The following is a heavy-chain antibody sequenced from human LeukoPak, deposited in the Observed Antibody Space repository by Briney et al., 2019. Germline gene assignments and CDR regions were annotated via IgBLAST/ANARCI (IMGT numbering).Heavy chain of an antibody. V-gene: IGHV1-46*01. D-gene: IGHD6-6*01. CDR2: INPSGGRT. Sequence: ASVKVSCKSSRYTFTSYYIHWVRQAAGQGLEWMGIINPSGGRTSYAQKFQGSVTMTRDTSTSTVYMELSSLRSEDTAVYYCARDQEYSSSPDYYYYGMDVWGQGTTVTVSS. J-gene: IGHJ6*02. CDR3: ARDQEYSSSPDYYYYGMDV. CDR1: RYTFTSYY.